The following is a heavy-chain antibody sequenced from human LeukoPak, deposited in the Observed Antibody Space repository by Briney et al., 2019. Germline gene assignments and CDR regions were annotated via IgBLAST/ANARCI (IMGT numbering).Heavy chain of an antibody. D-gene: IGHD3-22*01. J-gene: IGHJ3*02. CDR3: AREVLDYYDSSGPGGASDI. CDR1: GFTFSSYD. V-gene: IGHV3-13*01. CDR2: IGTAGDT. Sequence: PGGSLRLSCAASGFTFSSYDMHWVRQATGKGLEWVSAIGTAGDTYYPGSVKGRFTISRENAKNSLYLQMNSLRAGDTAVYYCAREVLDYYDSSGPGGASDIWGQGTMVTVSS.